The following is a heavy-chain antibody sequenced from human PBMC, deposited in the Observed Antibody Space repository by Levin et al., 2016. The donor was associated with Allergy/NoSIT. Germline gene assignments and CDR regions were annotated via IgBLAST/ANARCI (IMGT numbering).Heavy chain of an antibody. CDR3: ARDCDVLLWFGEWKGTYGWFDP. D-gene: IGHD3-10*01. CDR1: GYTFTSYY. CDR2: INPSGGST. V-gene: IGHV1-46*01. J-gene: IGHJ5*02. Sequence: ASVKVSCKASGYTFTSYYMHWVRQAPGQGLEWMGIINPSGGSTSYAQKFQGRVTMTKDTSTSTVYMELSSLRSEDTAVYYCARDCDVLLWFGEWKGTYGWFDPWGQGTLVTVSS.